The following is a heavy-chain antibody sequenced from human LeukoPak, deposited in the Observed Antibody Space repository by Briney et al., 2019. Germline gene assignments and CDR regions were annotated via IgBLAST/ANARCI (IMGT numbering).Heavy chain of an antibody. D-gene: IGHD2-21*01. CDR2: IASDGSHT. J-gene: IGHJ3*02. V-gene: IGHV3-30-3*01. CDR1: GFTFSTYF. CDR3: ARERHDTILHSGAVDI. Sequence: PGGSLRLSCAASGFTFSTYFMHWVRQAPGKGLEWVADIASDGSHTFYVESVKGRFTISRDNSKNTLYLQMNSLRAEDTAVYFCARERHDTILHSGAVDIWGQGKMVTVSS.